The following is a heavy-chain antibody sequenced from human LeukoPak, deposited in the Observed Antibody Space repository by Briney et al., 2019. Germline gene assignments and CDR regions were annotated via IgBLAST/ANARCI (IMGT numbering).Heavy chain of an antibody. D-gene: IGHD2-2*01. CDR3: AKGFRLLSTPFDY. CDR2: ISGSGGST. Sequence: GASLRLSCAASGFTFSSYAMSWVRQAPGKGLEWVSAISGSGGSTYYADSVKGRFTISRDNSKNTLYLQMNSLRAEDTAVYYCAKGFRLLSTPFDYWGQGTLVTVSS. CDR1: GFTFSSYA. J-gene: IGHJ4*02. V-gene: IGHV3-23*01.